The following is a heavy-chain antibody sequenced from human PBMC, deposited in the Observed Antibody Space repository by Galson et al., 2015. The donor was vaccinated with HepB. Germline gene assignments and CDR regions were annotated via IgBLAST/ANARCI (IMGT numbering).Heavy chain of an antibody. Sequence: SLRLSCAASGFTFSSYSMNRVRQAPGKGLEWVSSISSSSSYIYYADSVKGRFTISRDNAKNSLYLQMNSLRAEDTAVYYCARTVVTAILGDAFDIWGQGTMVTVSS. J-gene: IGHJ3*02. V-gene: IGHV3-21*01. CDR2: ISSSSSYI. D-gene: IGHD2-21*02. CDR3: ARTVVTAILGDAFDI. CDR1: GFTFSSYS.